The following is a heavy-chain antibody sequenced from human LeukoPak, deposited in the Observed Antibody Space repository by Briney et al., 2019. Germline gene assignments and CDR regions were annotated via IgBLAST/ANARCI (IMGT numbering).Heavy chain of an antibody. V-gene: IGHV1-69*13. CDR2: IIPIFGTA. CDR1: GGTFSSYA. Sequence: SVKVSCKASGGTFSSYAISWVRQAPRQGLEWMGGIIPIFGTANYAQKFQGRVTITADESTSTAYMELSSLRSEDTAVYYCARADTVTTCPDYWGQGTLVTVSS. J-gene: IGHJ4*02. CDR3: ARADTVTTCPDY. D-gene: IGHD4-17*01.